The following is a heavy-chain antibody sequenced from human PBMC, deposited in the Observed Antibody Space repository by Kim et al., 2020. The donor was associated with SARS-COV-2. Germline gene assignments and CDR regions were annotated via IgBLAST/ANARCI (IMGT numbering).Heavy chain of an antibody. CDR3: ARVSVLRYFDWSTGGAFDI. V-gene: IGHV4-4*02. CDR2: IYHSGST. D-gene: IGHD3-9*01. J-gene: IGHJ3*02. CDR1: GGSISSSNW. Sequence: SETLSLTCAVSGGSISSSNWWSWVRQPPGKGLEWIGEIYHSGSTNYNPSLKSRVTISVDKSKNQFSLKLSSVTAADTAVYYCARVSVLRYFDWSTGGAFDIWGQGTMVTVSS.